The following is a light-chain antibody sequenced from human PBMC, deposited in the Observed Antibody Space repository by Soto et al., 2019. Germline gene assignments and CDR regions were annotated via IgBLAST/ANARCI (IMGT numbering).Light chain of an antibody. CDR3: VLYMGNGTLYV. J-gene: IGLJ1*01. CDR2: STN. CDR1: SGSVSTSYY. Sequence: QTVVTQEPSFSVSPGRTVTLTCGLSSGSVSTSYYPSWYQQTPGQAPRTLIYSTNTRSSGVPDRFSGSILGNKAALTITGAQADDESDYYCVLYMGNGTLYVFGTGTKLTVL. V-gene: IGLV8-61*01.